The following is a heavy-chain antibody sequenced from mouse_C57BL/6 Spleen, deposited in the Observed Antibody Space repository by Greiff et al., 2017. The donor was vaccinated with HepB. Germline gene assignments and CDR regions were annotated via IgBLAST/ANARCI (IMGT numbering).Heavy chain of an antibody. D-gene: IGHD1-1*01. CDR2: IDPSDSYT. J-gene: IGHJ3*01. CDR1: GYTFTSYW. CDR3: ARSRDYGRPFAY. Sequence: VQLKQPGAELVKPGASVKLSCKASGYTFTSYWMQWVKQRPGQGLEWIGEIDPSDSYTNYNQKFKGKATLTVDTSSSTAYMQLSSLTSEDSAVYYCARSRDYGRPFAYWGQGTLVTVSA. V-gene: IGHV1-50*01.